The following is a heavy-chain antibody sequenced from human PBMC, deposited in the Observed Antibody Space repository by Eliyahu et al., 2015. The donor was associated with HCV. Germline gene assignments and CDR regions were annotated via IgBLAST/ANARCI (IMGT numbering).Heavy chain of an antibody. V-gene: IGHV3-23*01. CDR2: VDGAAGDT. CDR1: GFSXSTXG. Sequence: EVQLLESGGGLIQPGGSLRLSXAASGFSXSTXGMXWVRLALGKGLDWVSSVDGAAGDTYYADSVKGRFTISRDNSKNTLFLQMNSLRAEDTAVYYCAKTPFRFWTGYYFDYWGQGTRVTVSS. CDR3: AKTPFRFWTGYYFDY. D-gene: IGHD3/OR15-3a*01. J-gene: IGHJ4*02.